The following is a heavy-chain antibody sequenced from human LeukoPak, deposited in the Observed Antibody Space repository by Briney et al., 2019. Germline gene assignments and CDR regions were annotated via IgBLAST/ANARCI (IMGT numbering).Heavy chain of an antibody. J-gene: IGHJ3*02. D-gene: IGHD1-1*01. V-gene: IGHV1-18*01. Sequence: ASVKVSCKASDYTFTSYGISWVRQAPGQGLEWMGWISAYNGNTNYARSLQGRVTTTTDTSTSTGYMELRSLRSDDTAVYYCARDSDNWNEFNAFDIWGQGTMVTVSS. CDR1: DYTFTSYG. CDR3: ARDSDNWNEFNAFDI. CDR2: ISAYNGNT.